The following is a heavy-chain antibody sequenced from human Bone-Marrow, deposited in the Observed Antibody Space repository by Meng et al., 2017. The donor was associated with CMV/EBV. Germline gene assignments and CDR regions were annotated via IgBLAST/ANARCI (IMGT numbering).Heavy chain of an antibody. V-gene: IGHV3-30*02. CDR2: IRYDGSNK. J-gene: IGHJ6*02. CDR3: ASLIVVVPAGIYYGMDV. D-gene: IGHD2-2*01. CDR1: GFTFSSYG. Sequence: GESLKISCAASGFTFSSYGMHWVRQAPGKGLEWMAFIRYDGSNKYYADSVKGRFTISRDNSKNTLYLQMNSLRAEDTAVYYCASLIVVVPAGIYYGMDVWGQGNTVTVYS.